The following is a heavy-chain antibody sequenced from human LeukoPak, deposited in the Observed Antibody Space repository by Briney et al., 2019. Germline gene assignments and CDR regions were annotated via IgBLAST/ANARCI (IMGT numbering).Heavy chain of an antibody. CDR3: ARDQWWSDY. CDR1: GFTFSTYW. V-gene: IGHV3-7*01. CDR2: IKQDGGER. Sequence: GESLKISCAASGFTFSTYWMTWVRQAPGKGLEWVANIKQDGGERHYVDSIKGRFTISRDNAKKTLYLQMNSLRAEDTAVYYCARDQWWSDYWGQGTLVTVSS. J-gene: IGHJ4*02. D-gene: IGHD2-15*01.